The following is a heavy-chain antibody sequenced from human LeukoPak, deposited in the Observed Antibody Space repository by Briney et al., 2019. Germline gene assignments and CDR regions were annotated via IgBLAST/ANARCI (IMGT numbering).Heavy chain of an antibody. V-gene: IGHV3-15*01. D-gene: IGHD2-15*01. CDR1: GFTFINAW. J-gene: IGHJ4*02. CDR3: TRGHCSGGSCYHVHFDY. Sequence: PGGSLRLSCAASGFTFINAWMAWVRQAPGKGLEWVGRIKAKAHGGTIEYAAPVKGRFTISRDDSKSIAYLQMNSLKTEDTAVYYCTRGHCSGGSCYHVHFDYWGQGTLVTVSS. CDR2: IKAKAHGGTI.